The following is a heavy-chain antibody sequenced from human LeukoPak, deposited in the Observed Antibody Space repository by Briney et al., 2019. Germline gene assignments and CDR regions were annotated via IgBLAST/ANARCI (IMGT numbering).Heavy chain of an antibody. J-gene: IGHJ3*02. Sequence: GGSLRLSCAASGFTFSSYGMSWVRQAPGKGLEWVSAISGSGGTTYYADSVKGRFTISRDNSKNTLHLQMNSLRAEDTAAYYCAKSKDTAMGGDAFDIWGQGTMVTVSS. V-gene: IGHV3-23*01. CDR2: ISGSGGTT. D-gene: IGHD5-18*01. CDR3: AKSKDTAMGGDAFDI. CDR1: GFTFSSYG.